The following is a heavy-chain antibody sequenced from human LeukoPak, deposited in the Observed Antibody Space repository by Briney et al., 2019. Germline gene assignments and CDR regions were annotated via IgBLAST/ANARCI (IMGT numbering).Heavy chain of an antibody. CDR3: ARQYDSWSGYPSYFDY. CDR2: ISYSGNT. Sequence: SETLSLTCTVSGDSISSSDYYWSWIRQNPGKGLEWTGYISYSGNTNYNPSLRSRATISVDTSKKQLSLRLTSVTSADTAVYYCARQYDSWSGYPSYFDYWGQGTLVTVSS. J-gene: IGHJ4*02. CDR1: GDSISSSDYY. D-gene: IGHD3-3*01. V-gene: IGHV4-31*03.